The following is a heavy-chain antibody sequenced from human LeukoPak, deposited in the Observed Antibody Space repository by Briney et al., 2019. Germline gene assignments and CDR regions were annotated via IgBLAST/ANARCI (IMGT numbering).Heavy chain of an antibody. Sequence: GSSVKVSCKASGGTFSCYAISRVRQAPGQGLEWTGAIIPIFGTANYAQKFQGRVTITTDESTSTAYMELSSLRSEDTAVYYCAASLYDSSGYSRPPGLDYWGQGTLVTVSS. CDR3: AASLYDSSGYSRPPGLDY. D-gene: IGHD3-22*01. V-gene: IGHV1-69*05. J-gene: IGHJ4*02. CDR2: IIPIFGTA. CDR1: GGTFSCYA.